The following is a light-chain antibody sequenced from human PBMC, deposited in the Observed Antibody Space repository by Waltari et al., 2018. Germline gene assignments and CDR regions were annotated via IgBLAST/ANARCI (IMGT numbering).Light chain of an antibody. J-gene: IGKJ4*01. V-gene: IGKV2D-29*01. Sequence: DIVMTQSPLSLSVTPDPAASISCKSSQSLLHSDAKTHLYWYLQKPGQPPQLLIYEVSNRFSGVPERFSGGGSGTDFTLKISRVEAEDVGLYYCMQNIQIPVSFGGGTKVEIK. CDR3: MQNIQIPVS. CDR2: EVS. CDR1: QSLLHSDAKTH.